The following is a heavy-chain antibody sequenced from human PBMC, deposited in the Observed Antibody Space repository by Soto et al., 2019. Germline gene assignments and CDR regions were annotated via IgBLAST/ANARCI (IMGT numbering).Heavy chain of an antibody. V-gene: IGHV1-18*01. CDR2: ISPYSGNT. J-gene: IGHJ6*02. CDR3: ARGIVVVGPEARSHYYYYGMDV. Sequence: ASVKVSCKASGYTFTSYGISWVRQAPGQGLEWMGWISPYSGNTSYAQKLQGRVTMTTDTSTSTAYMELSSLRSEDTAVYYCARGIVVVGPEARSHYYYYGMDVWGQGTTVTVSS. CDR1: GYTFTSYG. D-gene: IGHD2-15*01.